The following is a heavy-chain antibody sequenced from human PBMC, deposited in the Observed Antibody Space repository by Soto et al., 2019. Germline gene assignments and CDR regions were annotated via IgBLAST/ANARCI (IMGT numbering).Heavy chain of an antibody. CDR2: ISSDGRT. J-gene: IGHJ4*02. Sequence: EVQLVGSGGGLVQPRGSLRISCAASGFSVNNLFMTWVRQAPGNGLEWVSVISSDGRTYYADSVKGRFTISRDISKNTLYLAMNSLRPGDTAVYYCARDILGGSYDFLHGGQGTLVTVSS. V-gene: IGHV3-66*01. CDR3: ARDILGGSYDFLH. D-gene: IGHD3-3*01. CDR1: GFSVNNLF.